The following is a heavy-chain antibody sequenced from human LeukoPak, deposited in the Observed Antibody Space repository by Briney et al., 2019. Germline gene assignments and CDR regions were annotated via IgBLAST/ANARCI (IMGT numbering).Heavy chain of an antibody. Sequence: PGGSLRLSCAASGFTFSSHGMSWVRQAPGKGLEWVSTISGSGDNTYYADSVKGRFTISRDNSKNTLYLQMNSLRAEDTAVHYCARVTYGSGTYGAFDYWGQGTLVTVSS. J-gene: IGHJ4*02. CDR3: ARVTYGSGTYGAFDY. CDR1: GFTFSSHG. D-gene: IGHD3-10*01. V-gene: IGHV3-23*01. CDR2: ISGSGDNT.